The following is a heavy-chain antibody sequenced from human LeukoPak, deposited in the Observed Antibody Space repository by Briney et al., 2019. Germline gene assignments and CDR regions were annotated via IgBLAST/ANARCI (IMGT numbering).Heavy chain of an antibody. CDR3: ARDGEVAG. CDR2: ARNKANSYTT. CDR1: GFTFSDHY. D-gene: IGHD6-13*01. J-gene: IGHJ4*02. Sequence: GGSLRLSCAASGFTFSDHYMDWVRQAPGKGLEWVGRARNKANSYTTEYAASVKGRFTISRDDSKNSLYLQMNSLKTEDTAVYYCARDGEVAGWGQGTLVTVSS. V-gene: IGHV3-72*01.